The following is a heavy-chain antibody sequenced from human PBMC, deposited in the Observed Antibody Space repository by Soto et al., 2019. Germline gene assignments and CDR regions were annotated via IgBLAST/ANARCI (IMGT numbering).Heavy chain of an antibody. CDR3: AKDQGDSSSWYEYYYYYMDV. CDR1: GGTFSSYT. Sequence: SEKVSCKASGGTFSSYTISWVRQALGQGLEWMGRIIPILGIANYAQKFQGRVTITADKSTSTAYMELSSLRSEDSAVYYCAKDQGDSSSWYEYYYYYMDVWGKGTTVTVSS. J-gene: IGHJ6*03. V-gene: IGHV1-69*04. CDR2: IIPILGIA. D-gene: IGHD6-13*01.